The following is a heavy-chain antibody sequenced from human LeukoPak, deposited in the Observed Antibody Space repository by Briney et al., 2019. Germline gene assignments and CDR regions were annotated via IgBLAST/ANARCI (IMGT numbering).Heavy chain of an antibody. CDR3: ARVWYGSGSYYKGPLDYYYGMDV. CDR1: GFTFSSYS. CDR2: ISSSSSYI. J-gene: IGHJ6*02. D-gene: IGHD3-10*01. Sequence: PGGSLRLSCAASGFTFSSYSMNWVRQAPGKGLEWVSSISSSSSYIYYADSVKGRFTISRDNAKNSLYLQMNSLRAEDTAVYYCARVWYGSGSYYKGPLDYYYGMDVWGQGTTVTVSS. V-gene: IGHV3-21*01.